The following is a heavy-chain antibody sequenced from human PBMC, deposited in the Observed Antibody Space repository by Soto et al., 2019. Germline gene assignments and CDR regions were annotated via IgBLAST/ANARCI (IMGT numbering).Heavy chain of an antibody. D-gene: IGHD1-26*01. CDR3: ATGRSYYPSYYYYGMDV. V-gene: IGHV1-18*01. J-gene: IGHJ6*02. Sequence: ASVKVSCKASGYTFTSYGISWVRQAPGQGLEWMGWISAYNGNTNYAQKLQGRVTMTTDTSTSTAYMELRSLRSDDTAVYYCATGRSYYPSYYYYGMDVWGQGTTVTVSS. CDR1: GYTFTSYG. CDR2: ISAYNGNT.